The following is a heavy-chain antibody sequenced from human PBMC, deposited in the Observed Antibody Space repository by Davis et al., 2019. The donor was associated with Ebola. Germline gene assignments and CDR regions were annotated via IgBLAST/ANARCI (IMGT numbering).Heavy chain of an antibody. CDR1: GFTFSSYA. CDR3: ARGRTVTNYVDY. Sequence: GESLKISCAASGFTFSSYAMHWVRQAPGKGLEWVSSISSSGSTINYADSVKGRFTVSRDNAKNSLSLQMNSLRDEDTAVFYCARGRTVTNYVDYWGPGILVTVSS. CDR2: ISSSGSTI. V-gene: IGHV3-48*02. D-gene: IGHD4-17*01. J-gene: IGHJ4*02.